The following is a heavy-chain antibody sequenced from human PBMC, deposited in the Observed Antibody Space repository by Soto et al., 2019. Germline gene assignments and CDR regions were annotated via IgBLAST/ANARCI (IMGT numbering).Heavy chain of an antibody. CDR2: IGGNGADT. D-gene: IGHD6-19*01. Sequence: EVRLLQFGGGLVQPGGSLRLSCAASGFTFSNYAMSWVRQAPGKGLEWVSAIGGNGADTYYADSVKGRVTISRDNSKNTLYLQMNSLRAEDTAVYFCAIPSGLTVTGPDYWGQGTLVTVSS. CDR3: AIPSGLTVTGPDY. CDR1: GFTFSNYA. J-gene: IGHJ4*02. V-gene: IGHV3-23*01.